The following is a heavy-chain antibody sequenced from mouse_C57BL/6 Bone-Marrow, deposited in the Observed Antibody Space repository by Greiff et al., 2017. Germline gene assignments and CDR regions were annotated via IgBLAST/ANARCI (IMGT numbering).Heavy chain of an antibody. Sequence: EVHLVESGGDLVKPGGSLKLSCAASGFTFSSYGMSWVRQTPDKRLEWVATISSGGSYTYYPDSVKGRFTISRDNAKNTLYLQMSSLKSEDTAMYYCARQGSSSLTGTIFAYWGQGTLVTVSA. CDR3: ARQGSSSLTGTIFAY. J-gene: IGHJ3*01. V-gene: IGHV5-6*01. D-gene: IGHD4-1*01. CDR1: GFTFSSYG. CDR2: ISSGGSYT.